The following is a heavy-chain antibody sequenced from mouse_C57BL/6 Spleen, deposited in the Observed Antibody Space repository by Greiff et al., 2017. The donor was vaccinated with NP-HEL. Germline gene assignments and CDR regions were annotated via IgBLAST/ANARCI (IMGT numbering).Heavy chain of an antibody. V-gene: IGHV1-61*01. CDR2: IYPSDSET. D-gene: IGHD2-4*01. Sequence: VQLQESGAELVRPGSSVKLSCKASGYTFTSYWMDWVKQRPGQGLEWIGNIYPSDSETHYNQKFKDKATLTVDKSSSTAYMQLSSLTSEDSAVYYCASHYDYGLYAMDYWGQGTSVTVSS. CDR1: GYTFTSYW. J-gene: IGHJ4*01. CDR3: ASHYDYGLYAMDY.